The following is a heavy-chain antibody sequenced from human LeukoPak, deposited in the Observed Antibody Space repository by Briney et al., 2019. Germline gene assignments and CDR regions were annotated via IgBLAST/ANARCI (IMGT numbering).Heavy chain of an antibody. V-gene: IGHV1-69*05. CDR1: GGTFSSYA. D-gene: IGHD2/OR15-2a*01. CDR2: IIPIFGTA. J-gene: IGHJ6*03. Sequence: ASVKVSCKASGGTFSSYAISWVRQAPGQGLEWMGRIIPIFGTANYAQKFQGRVTITTDESTSTAYMELSSLRSEDTAVYYCARGPVVNIFYYYYMDVWGKGTTVTVSS. CDR3: ARGPVVNIFYYYYMDV.